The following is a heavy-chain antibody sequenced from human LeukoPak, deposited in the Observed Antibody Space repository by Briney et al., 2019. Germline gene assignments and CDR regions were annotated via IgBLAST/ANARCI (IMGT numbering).Heavy chain of an antibody. Sequence: GASVNVSCKASGYTFTSYGISWVRQAPGQGLEWMGWISAYNGNTNYAQKLQGRVTMTTDTSTSTAYMELRSLRSDDTAVYYCARENIVVVPAAKYYYYYMDVWGKGTAVTVSS. CDR3: ARENIVVVPAAKYYYYYMDV. J-gene: IGHJ6*03. CDR1: GYTFTSYG. V-gene: IGHV1-18*01. CDR2: ISAYNGNT. D-gene: IGHD2-2*01.